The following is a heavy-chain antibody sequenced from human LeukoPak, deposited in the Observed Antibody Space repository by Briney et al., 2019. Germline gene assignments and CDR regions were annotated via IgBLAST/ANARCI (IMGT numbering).Heavy chain of an antibody. V-gene: IGHV3-74*01. CDR3: AREGYYGSGSYFDY. J-gene: IGHJ4*02. D-gene: IGHD3-10*01. CDR1: GFTFSGYW. Sequence: GGSLRLSCAASGFTFSGYWMHWVRQAPGKGLVWVSRINSDGSSTSYADSVKGRFTISRDNAKNSLYLQMNSLRAEDTAVYYCAREGYYGSGSYFDYWGQGTLVTVSS. CDR2: INSDGSST.